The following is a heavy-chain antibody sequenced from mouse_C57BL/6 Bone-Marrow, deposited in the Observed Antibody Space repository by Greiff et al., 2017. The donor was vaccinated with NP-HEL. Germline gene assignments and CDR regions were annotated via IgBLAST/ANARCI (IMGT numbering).Heavy chain of an antibody. Sequence: QVQLQQPGAELVRPGSSVKLSCKASGYTFTSYWMHWVKQRPIQGLEWIGNIDPSDSETHYNQKFKGKATLTVDKSSSTAYMQLSSLTSEDSAVYYCARMDGNYEDWYFDVWGTGTTVTVSS. D-gene: IGHD2-1*01. CDR3: ARMDGNYEDWYFDV. J-gene: IGHJ1*03. CDR1: GYTFTSYW. V-gene: IGHV1-52*01. CDR2: IDPSDSET.